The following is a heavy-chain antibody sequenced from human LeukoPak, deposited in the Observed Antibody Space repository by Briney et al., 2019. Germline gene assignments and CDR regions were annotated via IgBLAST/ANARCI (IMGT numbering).Heavy chain of an antibody. J-gene: IGHJ5*02. CDR2: INAGNGNT. V-gene: IGHV1-3*03. CDR1: GYTFTSYA. CDR3: ARALPYYDILTGYYIENNWFDP. Sequence: GASVKVSCKASGYTFTSYAMHWVRQAPGQRLEWMGWINAGNGNTKYSQEFQGRVTITRDTSASTAYMELSSLRSEDMAVYYCARALPYYDILTGYYIENNWFDPWGQGTLVTVSS. D-gene: IGHD3-9*01.